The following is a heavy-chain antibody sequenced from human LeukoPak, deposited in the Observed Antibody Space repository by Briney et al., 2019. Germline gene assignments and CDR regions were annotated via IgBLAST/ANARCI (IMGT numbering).Heavy chain of an antibody. V-gene: IGHV1-2*02. J-gene: IGHJ4*02. Sequence: ASVKVSCKASGYIFTDYYVHWVRQAPGQGLEWMGWINPNSGATNHAQQFQGRVTLTRDTSISTAYMELSSLKSDDTALYYCTSGDYFDNNGYPDYWGPGTQVTVSS. CDR1: GYIFTDYY. D-gene: IGHD3-22*01. CDR2: INPNSGAT. CDR3: TSGDYFDNNGYPDY.